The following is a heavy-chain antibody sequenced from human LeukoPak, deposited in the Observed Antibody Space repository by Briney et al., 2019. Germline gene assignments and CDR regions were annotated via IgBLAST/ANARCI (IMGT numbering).Heavy chain of an antibody. CDR1: GFTFSSYA. Sequence: GGSLRLSCAASGFTFSSYAMSWVRQAPGKGLEWVSAISGSGGSTYYADSVKGRFTISRDNSKNTLYLQMNSLTDEDTAVYYRAAYSNYAYSFDPWGQGTLVTVSS. D-gene: IGHD4-11*01. V-gene: IGHV3-23*01. CDR2: ISGSGGST. J-gene: IGHJ5*02. CDR3: AAYSNYAYSFDP.